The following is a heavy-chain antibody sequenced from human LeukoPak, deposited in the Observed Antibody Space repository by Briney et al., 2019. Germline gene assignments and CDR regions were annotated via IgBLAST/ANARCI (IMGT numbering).Heavy chain of an antibody. D-gene: IGHD5-12*01. J-gene: IGHJ4*02. CDR1: GFTFSTYA. CDR3: AGGDPYRGYDYPGV. CDR2: ISYDGSKK. V-gene: IGHV3-30*04. Sequence: PGRSLRLSCAASGFTFSTYAMHWVRQAPGKGLEWVTIISYDGSKKYYADSVSGRFTISRDNSKNTLYLQMNSLRLEDTALYYCAGGDPYRGYDYPGVWGQGTLVTVSS.